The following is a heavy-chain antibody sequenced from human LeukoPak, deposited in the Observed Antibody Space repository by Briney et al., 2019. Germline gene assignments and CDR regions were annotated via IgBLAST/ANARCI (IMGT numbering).Heavy chain of an antibody. Sequence: KPGASVKVSCKASGYTFTSYGISWVRQAPGQGLEWMGWISAYNGNTNYAQKLQGRVTMTTDTSTSTAYMELRSLRSDDTAVYYCARDLPLWFGELRSYYYGMDVWGQGTTVTVSS. V-gene: IGHV1-18*01. CDR1: GYTFTSYG. J-gene: IGHJ6*02. CDR2: ISAYNGNT. D-gene: IGHD3-10*01. CDR3: ARDLPLWFGELRSYYYGMDV.